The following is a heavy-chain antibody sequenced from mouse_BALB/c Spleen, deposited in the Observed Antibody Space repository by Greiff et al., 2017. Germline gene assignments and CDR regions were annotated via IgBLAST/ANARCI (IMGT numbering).Heavy chain of an antibody. Sequence: EAKLVESGGGLVKPGGSLKLSCAASGFTFSDYYMYWVRQTPEKRLEWVATISDGGSYTYYPDSVKGRFTISRDNAKNNLYLQMSSLKSEDTAMYYCARGTMITTYAMDYWGQGTSVTVSS. CDR2: ISDGGSYT. V-gene: IGHV5-4*02. CDR1: GFTFSDYY. CDR3: ARGTMITTYAMDY. J-gene: IGHJ4*01. D-gene: IGHD2-4*01.